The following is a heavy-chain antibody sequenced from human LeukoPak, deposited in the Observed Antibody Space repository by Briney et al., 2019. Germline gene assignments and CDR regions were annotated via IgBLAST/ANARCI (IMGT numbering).Heavy chain of an antibody. V-gene: IGHV3-23*01. CDR2: ITASSGGT. CDR3: AKDRGTGVPAATFFDY. CDR1: GFPFSSYA. D-gene: IGHD2-2*01. Sequence: GGSLRLSCAASGFPFSSYAMGWIRQAPRKGLEWVSGITASSGGTYYADSVKGRFTISRDNSKNTLYLQMNSLRAEDTAVYYCAKDRGTGVPAATFFDYWGQGTLVTVSS. J-gene: IGHJ4*02.